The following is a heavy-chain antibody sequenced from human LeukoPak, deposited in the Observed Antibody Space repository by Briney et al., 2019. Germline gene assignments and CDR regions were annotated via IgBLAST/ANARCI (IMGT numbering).Heavy chain of an antibody. CDR2: INHSGST. J-gene: IGHJ4*02. CDR3: TRENGDYAYDH. Sequence: SETLSLTCAVYGGSFSGYYWSWIRQSPGKGLEWIGEINHSGSTNYNPSLKSRVTISVDTSKNQFSLRLSSVTVADTAVYYCTRENGDYAYDHWGQGTLVTVSS. CDR1: GGSFSGYY. V-gene: IGHV4-34*01. D-gene: IGHD4-17*01.